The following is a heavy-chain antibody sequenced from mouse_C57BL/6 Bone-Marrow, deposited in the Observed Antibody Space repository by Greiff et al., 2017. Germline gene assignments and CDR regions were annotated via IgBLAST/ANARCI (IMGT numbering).Heavy chain of an antibody. V-gene: IGHV5-9-1*02. CDR3: TRRGQLRLYYYAMDY. CDR1: GFTFSSYA. CDR2: ISSGGDYI. D-gene: IGHD3-2*02. Sequence: EVNLVESGEGLVKPGGSLKLSCAASGFTFSSYAMSWVRQTPEKRLAWVAYISSGGDYIYYADPVKGRFTISRDNARNTLYLQMSSLKSEDTAMYYCTRRGQLRLYYYAMDYWGQGTSVTVSS. J-gene: IGHJ4*01.